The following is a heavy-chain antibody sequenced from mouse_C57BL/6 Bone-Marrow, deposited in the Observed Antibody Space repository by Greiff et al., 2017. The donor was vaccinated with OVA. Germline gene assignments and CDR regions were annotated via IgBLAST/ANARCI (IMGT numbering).Heavy chain of an antibody. CDR3: ARDLGAY. CDR1: GYTFTSYW. CDR2: IYHSDRET. Sequence: QVQLQQPGAELVRPGSSVQLSCKASGYTFTSYWMDWVKQRPGHGLEWIGNIYHSDRETQYNQKFKEKATLTVDKSSSTAYMQLSSLTSEDAAVYYCARDLGAYWGQGTLVTVSA. V-gene: IGHV1-61*01. D-gene: IGHD3-1*01. J-gene: IGHJ3*01.